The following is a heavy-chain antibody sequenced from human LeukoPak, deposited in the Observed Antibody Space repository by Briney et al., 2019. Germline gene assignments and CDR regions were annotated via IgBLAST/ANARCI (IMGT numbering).Heavy chain of an antibody. D-gene: IGHD5-24*01. Sequence: GGSLRLSCAASGFTFSSYEMNWVRQAPGKGLEWVSYISSSGSTIYYADSVKGRFTISRDNAKNSLYLQMNSLRAEDPAVYYCAREGEMAGLGYFDYWGQGTLVTVSS. CDR2: ISSSGSTI. J-gene: IGHJ4*02. CDR1: GFTFSSYE. V-gene: IGHV3-48*03. CDR3: AREGEMAGLGYFDY.